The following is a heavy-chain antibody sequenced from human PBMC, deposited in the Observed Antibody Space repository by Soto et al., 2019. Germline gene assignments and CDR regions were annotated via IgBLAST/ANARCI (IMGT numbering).Heavy chain of an antibody. CDR2: IYHTGIT. Sequence: SGTLSLPCAASGFSISNNNMGTWVREPPGKGLEWVGDIYHTGITNYSPSLKSRVTISVDNSKNQFSLRLTSVTAADTAVYYCARFSSSGLYYYFGMDVWGQGTTVTVSS. CDR3: ARFSSSGLYYYFGMDV. D-gene: IGHD6-13*01. J-gene: IGHJ6*02. V-gene: IGHV4-4*02. CDR1: GFSISNNNM.